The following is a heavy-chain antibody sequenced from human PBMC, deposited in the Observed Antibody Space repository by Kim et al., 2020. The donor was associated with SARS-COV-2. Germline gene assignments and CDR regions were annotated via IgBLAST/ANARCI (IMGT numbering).Heavy chain of an antibody. CDR2: INHSGST. V-gene: IGHV4-34*01. J-gene: IGHJ3*02. CDR1: GGSFSGYY. CDR3: ARTALPPYSSSHRVAFDI. D-gene: IGHD6-13*01. Sequence: SETLSLTCAVYGGSFSGYYWSWIRQPPGKGLECIGEINHSGSTNYNPSLKSRVTISVDTSKNQFSLKLSSVTAADTAVYYCARTALPPYSSSHRVAFDIWGQGTRVTVSS.